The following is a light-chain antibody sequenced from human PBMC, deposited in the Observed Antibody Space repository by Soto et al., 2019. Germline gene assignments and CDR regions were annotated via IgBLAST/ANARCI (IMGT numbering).Light chain of an antibody. CDR1: QRVGNDY. CDR2: DAS. Sequence: PGERATLSCRASQRVGNDYLAWYQQKPGQAPRLLIDDASNRAAGIPDRFSGSGSGTDFTLTISRLEPEDFAVYYCQQCATPPLTFGQGTRVDIK. CDR3: QQCATPPLT. J-gene: IGKJ1*01. V-gene: IGKV3-20*01.